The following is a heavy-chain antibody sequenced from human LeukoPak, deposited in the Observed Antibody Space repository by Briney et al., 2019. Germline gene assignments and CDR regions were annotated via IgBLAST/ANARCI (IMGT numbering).Heavy chain of an antibody. J-gene: IGHJ4*02. Sequence: SETLSLTCTVSGGSISSSSYYWGWIRQPPGKGLEWIGSMYYSGSTYYNPSLKSRVTISVDTSKNQFSLKLISVTAADTAVYYCARGGVWFGELSPFDYWGQGTLVTVSS. CDR3: ARGGVWFGELSPFDY. D-gene: IGHD3-10*01. CDR2: MYYSGST. CDR1: GGSISSSSYY. V-gene: IGHV4-39*01.